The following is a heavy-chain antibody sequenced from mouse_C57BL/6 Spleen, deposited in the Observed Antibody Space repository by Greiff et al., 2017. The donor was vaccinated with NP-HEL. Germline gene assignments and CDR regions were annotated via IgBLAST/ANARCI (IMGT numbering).Heavy chain of an antibody. Sequence: LQQSGASVKISCKASGYAFSSYWMNWVKQRPGKGLEWIGQIYPGDGDTNYNGKFKGKATLTADKSSSTAYMQLSSLTSEDSAVYFCARPYYYGSSYYAMDYWGQGTSVTVSS. J-gene: IGHJ4*01. D-gene: IGHD1-1*01. V-gene: IGHV1-80*01. CDR2: IYPGDGDT. CDR3: ARPYYYGSSYYAMDY. CDR1: GYAFSSYW.